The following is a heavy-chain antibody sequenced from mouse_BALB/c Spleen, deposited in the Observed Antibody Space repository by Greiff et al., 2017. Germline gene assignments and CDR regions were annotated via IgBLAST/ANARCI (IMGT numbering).Heavy chain of an antibody. CDR2: INPSNGRT. Sequence: QVQLQQPGAELVKPGASVKLSCKASGYTFTSYWMHWVKQRPGQGLEWIGEINPSNGRTNYNEKFKSKATLTVDKSSSTAYMQLSSLTSEDSAVYYCARDERESGFAYWGQGTLVTVSA. V-gene: IGHV1S81*02. CDR1: GYTFTSYW. J-gene: IGHJ3*01. CDR3: ARDERESGFAY.